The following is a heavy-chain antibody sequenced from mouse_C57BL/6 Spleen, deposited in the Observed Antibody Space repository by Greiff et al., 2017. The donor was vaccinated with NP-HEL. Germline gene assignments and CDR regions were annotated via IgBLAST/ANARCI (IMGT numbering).Heavy chain of an antibody. J-gene: IGHJ1*03. V-gene: IGHV1-22*01. CDR2: INPNNGGT. D-gene: IGHD1-1*01. CDR1: GYTFTDYN. CDR3: ARDGGSSPWYFDV. Sequence: VQLQQSGPELVKPGASVKMSCKASGYTFTDYNMHWVKQSHGKSLEWIGYINPNNGGTSYNQKFKGKATLTVNKSSSTAYMELRSLTSEDSAVYYCARDGGSSPWYFDVWGTGTTVTVSS.